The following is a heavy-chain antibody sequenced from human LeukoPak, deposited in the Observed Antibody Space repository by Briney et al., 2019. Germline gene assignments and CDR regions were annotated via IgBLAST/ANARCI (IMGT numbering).Heavy chain of an antibody. Sequence: PSETLSLTCDVSGGSITTSYWNWLRQPAGKRLEWIGLIYTSGRPTYNPSLKSRVTMSVDTSKNQFSLKLSSVTAADTAVYYCAKIRGPGIAATVDSWGQGTLVTVSS. CDR2: IYTSGRP. V-gene: IGHV4-4*07. CDR3: AKIRGPGIAATVDS. D-gene: IGHD6-13*01. CDR1: GGSITTSY. J-gene: IGHJ4*02.